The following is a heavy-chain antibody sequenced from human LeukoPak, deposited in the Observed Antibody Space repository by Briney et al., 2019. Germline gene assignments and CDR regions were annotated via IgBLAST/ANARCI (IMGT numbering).Heavy chain of an antibody. CDR1: GGSISSSSYY. Sequence: PSETLSLTCTVSGGSISSSSYYWGWIRQPPGKGLEWIGSIYYSGSTYYNPSLKSRVTISVDTSKNQFSLKLSSVTAADTAVYYCARHSRVVVVPAATPFDYWGQGTLVTVSS. CDR3: ARHSRVVVVPAATPFDY. V-gene: IGHV4-39*01. J-gene: IGHJ4*02. CDR2: IYYSGST. D-gene: IGHD2-2*01.